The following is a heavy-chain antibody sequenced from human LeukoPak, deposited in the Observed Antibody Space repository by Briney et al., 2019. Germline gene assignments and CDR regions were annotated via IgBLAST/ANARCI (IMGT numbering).Heavy chain of an antibody. D-gene: IGHD3-10*01. CDR3: ASTNYYGSGSRIQY. CDR2: FYPGDSDT. Sequence: GEPLEIPWQGSGSHFTSYWIGWVRQLPGKGLEGMGIFYPGDSDTRYSPSFQGQVTISADKSISTAYLQWSSLKASDTAMYYCASTNYYGSGSRIQYWGQGTLVTVSS. CDR1: GSHFTSYW. V-gene: IGHV5-51*01. J-gene: IGHJ4*02.